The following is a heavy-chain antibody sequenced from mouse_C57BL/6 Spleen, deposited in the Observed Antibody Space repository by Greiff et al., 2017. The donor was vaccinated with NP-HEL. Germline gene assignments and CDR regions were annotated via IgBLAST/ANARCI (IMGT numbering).Heavy chain of an antibody. J-gene: IGHJ1*03. V-gene: IGHV1-81*01. CDR3: ARGTYFDV. Sequence: VQLQQSGAELARPGASVKLSCKASGYTFTSYGISWVKQRTGQGLEWVGEIYPRSGNTYYNVKFKGKATLTADKSSSTAYMELRSLTSEDSAVYFCARGTYFDVWGTGTTVTVSS. CDR1: GYTFTSYG. CDR2: IYPRSGNT.